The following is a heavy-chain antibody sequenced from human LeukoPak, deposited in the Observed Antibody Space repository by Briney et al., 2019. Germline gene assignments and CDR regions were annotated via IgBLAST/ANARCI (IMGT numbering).Heavy chain of an antibody. CDR2: IYHSGST. D-gene: IGHD6-19*01. CDR1: GYSISSGYY. J-gene: IGHJ6*03. V-gene: IGHV4-38-2*01. CDR3: AGCSSGWSPYYYYMDV. Sequence: SETLSLTCAVSGYSISSGYYWGWIRQPPGKRLEWIGSIYHSGSTYYNPSLKSRVTISVDTSKNQFSLKLSSVTAADTAVYYCAGCSSGWSPYYYYMDVWGKGTTVTVSS.